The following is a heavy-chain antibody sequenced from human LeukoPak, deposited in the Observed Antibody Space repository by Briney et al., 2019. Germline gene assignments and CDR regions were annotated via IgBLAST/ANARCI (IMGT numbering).Heavy chain of an antibody. CDR1: GFTFSSYS. D-gene: IGHD2-2*01. J-gene: IGHJ4*02. CDR3: AREGGDRSSIVVVPAAPDY. V-gene: IGHV3-21*01. CDR2: ITRSSTYI. Sequence: GGSLRLSCAASGFTFSSYSMNWVRQAPGKGLEWVSSITRSSTYIYYADSVKGRFTISRDNAKNSLYLQMNSLRAEDTAIYYCAREGGDRSSIVVVPAAPDYWGQGTLVTVSS.